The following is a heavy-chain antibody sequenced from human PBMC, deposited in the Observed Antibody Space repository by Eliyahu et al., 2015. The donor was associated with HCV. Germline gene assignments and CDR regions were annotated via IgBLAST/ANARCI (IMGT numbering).Heavy chain of an antibody. D-gene: IGHD6-25*01. CDR3: ARDLPAAGGDAFDV. J-gene: IGHJ3*01. V-gene: IGHV3-48*03. CDR2: ISRSGNSI. Sequence: EVQLVESGGGLVQPGGSLRXSCAASEFXFSSSDXVWVRQAPGKGLEWVSFISRSGNSIYYVDSVRGRFTISRDNAKNSLYLQMNSLGPGDTAVYYCARDLPAAGGDAFDVWGQGTMVTVSS. CDR1: EFXFSSSD.